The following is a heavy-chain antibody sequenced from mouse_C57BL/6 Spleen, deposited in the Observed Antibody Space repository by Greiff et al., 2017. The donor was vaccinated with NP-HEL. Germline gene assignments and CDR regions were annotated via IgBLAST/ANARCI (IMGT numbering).Heavy chain of an antibody. V-gene: IGHV14-2*01. CDR1: GFNIKDYY. D-gene: IGHD2-4*01. Sequence: VQLQQSGAELVKPGASVKLSCTASGFNIKDYYMHWVKQRTEQGLEWIGRIDPADGETKYAPHFQGKATITADTSSNTAYLQLSSLTSEDTAVYYWAPYDYPFAYWGQGTLVTVSA. J-gene: IGHJ3*01. CDR3: APYDYPFAY. CDR2: IDPADGET.